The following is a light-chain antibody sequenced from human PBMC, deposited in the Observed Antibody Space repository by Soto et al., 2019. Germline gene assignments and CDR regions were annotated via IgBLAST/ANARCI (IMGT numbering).Light chain of an antibody. CDR2: DAS. J-gene: IGKJ1*01. CDR1: QSISSW. CDR3: QQYNNYPWT. V-gene: IGKV1-5*01. Sequence: DIQMTQSPSTLSASVGDRVTITCRASQSISSWVAWYQQKPGKAPKLLIYDASSLESGVPSRFSGSGSGTEFTLTISILQPDDVATYYRQQYNNYPWTFGQGTKVEIK.